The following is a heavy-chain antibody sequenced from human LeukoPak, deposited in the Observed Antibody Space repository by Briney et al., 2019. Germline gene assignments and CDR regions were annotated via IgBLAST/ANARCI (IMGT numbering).Heavy chain of an antibody. J-gene: IGHJ3*02. CDR2: IKQDGSEK. CDR1: GFTFSSYW. CDR3: ASPPGGHDAFDI. V-gene: IGHV3-7*01. Sequence: GGSLRLSCAASGFTFSSYWMSWVRQAPGKGLEWVANIKQDGSEKYYVDSVKGRLSISRDNAKNSLYLQMNSLRAEDTAVYYCASPPGGHDAFDIWGQGTMVTVSS. D-gene: IGHD3-16*01.